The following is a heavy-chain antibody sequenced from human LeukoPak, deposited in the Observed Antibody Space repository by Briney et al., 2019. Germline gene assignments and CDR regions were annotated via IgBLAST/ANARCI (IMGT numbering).Heavy chain of an antibody. CDR3: ARAYSSSWYFNWFDP. J-gene: IGHJ5*02. V-gene: IGHV4-38-2*02. D-gene: IGHD6-13*01. Sequence: SETLSLTCTVSGYSISSGYFWGWIRQSPVKGLEWIGSIYPSGSTYYNPSLKSRVTISVDTSKNQFSLKLSSVTAADTAVYYCARAYSSSWYFNWFDPWGQGTLVTVSS. CDR2: IYPSGST. CDR1: GYSISSGYF.